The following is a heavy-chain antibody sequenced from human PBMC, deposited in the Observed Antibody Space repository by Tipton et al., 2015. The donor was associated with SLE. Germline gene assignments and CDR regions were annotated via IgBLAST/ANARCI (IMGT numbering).Heavy chain of an antibody. CDR1: GGTSRDYF. D-gene: IGHD3-22*01. J-gene: IGHJ4*02. Sequence: TLSLTCAVYGGTSRDYFWSWIRQPPGKGLEWIGEVSHRGTTNYNPSLDSRVTISEDTSRNQFSLKLTSVTAADTAVYYCVGWGSSGYYYGFDYWGQGTLVTVSS. CDR3: VGWGSSGYYYGFDY. CDR2: VSHRGTT. V-gene: IGHV4-34*08.